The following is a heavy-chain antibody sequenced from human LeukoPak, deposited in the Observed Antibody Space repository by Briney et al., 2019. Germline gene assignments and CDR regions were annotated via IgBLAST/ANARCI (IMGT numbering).Heavy chain of an antibody. J-gene: IGHJ3*02. Sequence: ASVTVSCKASGGTFSSYAISWVRQAPGQGLEWMGGIIPIFGTANYAQKFQGRVTITADESTSTAYMELSSLRSEDTAVYCCARASDHREAFDTWGQGTMVTVSS. CDR3: ARASDHREAFDT. V-gene: IGHV1-69*13. CDR1: GGTFSSYA. CDR2: IIPIFGTA. D-gene: IGHD1-14*01.